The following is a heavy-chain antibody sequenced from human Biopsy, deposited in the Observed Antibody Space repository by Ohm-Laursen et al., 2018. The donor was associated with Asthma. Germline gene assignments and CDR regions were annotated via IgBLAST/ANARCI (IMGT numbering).Heavy chain of an antibody. CDR2: SSYSGFR. V-gene: IGHV4-59*01. D-gene: IGHD3-16*01. CDR3: ARDQGDSKFDY. Sequence: SETLSLTCTFSGGSINSDYWSWIRQPPGKGLEWIGLSSYSGFRKYNPSLKSRVTISVDTSKNQLSLNLTSVIAADTAVYYCARDQGDSKFDYWGQGILVIVSS. J-gene: IGHJ4*02. CDR1: GGSINSDY.